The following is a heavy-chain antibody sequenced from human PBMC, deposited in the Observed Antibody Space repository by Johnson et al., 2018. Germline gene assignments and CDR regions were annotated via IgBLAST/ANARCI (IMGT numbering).Heavy chain of an antibody. CDR3: ARGFRDSSGKEYFQH. CDR1: GYTFASYD. CDR2: MNPNSGNT. V-gene: IGHV1-8*01. J-gene: IGHJ1*01. Sequence: QVQLVQSGAEVKKPGASXKVSCKASGYTFASYDINWVRQATRQGLEWMGWMNPNSGNTGYAQKFPGRVTMTRNTSIGTAYMELSSLRSDDTAVYYCARGFRDSSGKEYFQHWGQGTVITVSS. D-gene: IGHD3-22*01.